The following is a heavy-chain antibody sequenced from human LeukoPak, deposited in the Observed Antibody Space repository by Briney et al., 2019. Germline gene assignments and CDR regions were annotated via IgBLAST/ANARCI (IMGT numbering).Heavy chain of an antibody. V-gene: IGHV3-73*01. Sequence: GGSLRLSCAASGFTFSGSAIYWVRQASGKGLEWVDRIRSKPNNYATAYAASVKGRFTISRDESKNTAYLQMNSLTVEDTAVYYCTRWPKDGTPFDYWGQGTLVTVSS. CDR2: IRSKPNNYAT. J-gene: IGHJ4*02. CDR1: GFTFSGSA. CDR3: TRWPKDGTPFDY. D-gene: IGHD1-1*01.